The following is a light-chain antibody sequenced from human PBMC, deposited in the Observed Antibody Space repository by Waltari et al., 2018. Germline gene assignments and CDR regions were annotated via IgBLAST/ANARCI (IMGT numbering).Light chain of an antibody. CDR1: TSHIRDYHP. CDR2: DVT. Sequence: QSALTQPRAVSGSPGQSVTISCTGSTSHIRDYHPVAWYQYHPGKAPRLLIHDVTKRPSGVPDRFSGSKSGDTASLTISGLQAEDEAEYYCCSYADSFTVFGGGTKLTVL. J-gene: IGLJ2*01. CDR3: CSYADSFTV. V-gene: IGLV2-11*01.